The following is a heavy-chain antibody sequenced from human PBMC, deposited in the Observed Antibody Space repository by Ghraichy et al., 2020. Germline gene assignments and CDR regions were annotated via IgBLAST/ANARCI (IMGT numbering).Heavy chain of an antibody. CDR2: ISRGSTYR. V-gene: IGHV3-21*01. CDR3: ASGRFESVGIDC. D-gene: IGHD3-10*01. CDR1: GFSFSTHD. Sequence: GGSLRLSCAASGFSFSTHDMNWLRQAPGKGLEWVSSISRGSTYRFYADSLKGRFTISRDNFKRSLYLQMNSLTAEDTAVYYCASGRFESVGIDCWGQGTLVTVSS. J-gene: IGHJ4*02.